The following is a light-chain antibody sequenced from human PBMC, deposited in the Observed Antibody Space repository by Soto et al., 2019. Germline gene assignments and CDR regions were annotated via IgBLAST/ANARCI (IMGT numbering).Light chain of an antibody. V-gene: IGLV2-14*03. J-gene: IGLJ2*01. CDR1: SSDVGGSNY. CDR3: SSYTSSAPGVL. Sequence: QSVLTQPASVSGSPGQSITISCSGTSSDVGGSNYVSWYQQHPGEAPKLMIYGVSYRPSGVSNRFSGSKSANTASLTISGLQAEDEADYFCSSYTSSAPGVLFGGGTKLTVL. CDR2: GVS.